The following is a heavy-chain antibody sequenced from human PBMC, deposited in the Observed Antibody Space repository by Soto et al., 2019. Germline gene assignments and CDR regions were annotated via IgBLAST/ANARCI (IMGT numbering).Heavy chain of an antibody. V-gene: IGHV4-30-2*01. CDR1: GGYISGGYYS. J-gene: IGHJ4*02. Sequence: SETLSLTCAVSGGYISGGYYSWSWIRQPPGKGLEWIGFIYNSGSTYYNSSLKSRVTISVDRSKNHFFLNLTSVTAADTAVYYCARKDYYESSGYHYFDYWGQGTLVTVSS. D-gene: IGHD3-22*01. CDR2: IYNSGST. CDR3: ARKDYYESSGYHYFDY.